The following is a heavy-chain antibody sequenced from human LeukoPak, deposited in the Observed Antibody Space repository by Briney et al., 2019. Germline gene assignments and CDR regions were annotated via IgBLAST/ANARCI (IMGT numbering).Heavy chain of an antibody. Sequence: GGSLRLSCAASGFTFDDYAMHWVRQAPGKGLVWVSGISWNSGSIGYADSVKGRFTISRDNAKNSLYLQMNSLRAEDTALYYCAKEWLGFDYWGQGTLVTVSS. CDR3: AKEWLGFDY. J-gene: IGHJ4*02. V-gene: IGHV3-9*01. CDR1: GFTFDDYA. CDR2: ISWNSGSI. D-gene: IGHD3-22*01.